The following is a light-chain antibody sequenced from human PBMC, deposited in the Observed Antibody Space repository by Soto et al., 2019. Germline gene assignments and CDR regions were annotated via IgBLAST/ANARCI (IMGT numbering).Light chain of an antibody. CDR2: DVS. CDR1: SSDVGGYNY. V-gene: IGLV2-8*01. CDR3: GSHAGSSAV. J-gene: IGLJ2*01. Sequence: QSALTQPPSASGSPGQSVTISCTGTSSDVGGYNYVSWYQQHPGKAHKVIIYDVSKRPSGVPDRFSGSKSGNTASLTVSGLQTEDEADYYCGSHAGSSAVFGGGTKLTVL.